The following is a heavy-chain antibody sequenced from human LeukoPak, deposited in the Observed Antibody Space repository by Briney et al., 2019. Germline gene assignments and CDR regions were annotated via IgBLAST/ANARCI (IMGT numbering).Heavy chain of an antibody. Sequence: ASVTVSCKASGYAFTTYGMNWVRLGPGQGREWMGWINTNTGNPTYAQDFTGRFVFTLDTSVSTAYLQISSLKAEDTAVYYCATALTAIKTGFEAWGQGPLVTVSS. J-gene: IGHJ5*02. CDR2: INTNTGNP. V-gene: IGHV7-4-1*02. CDR1: GYAFTTYG. CDR3: ATALTAIKTGFEA. D-gene: IGHD4/OR15-4a*01.